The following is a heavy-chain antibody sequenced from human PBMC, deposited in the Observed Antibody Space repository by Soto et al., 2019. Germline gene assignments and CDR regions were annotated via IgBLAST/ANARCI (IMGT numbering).Heavy chain of an antibody. CDR3: RTQWLD. D-gene: IGHD6-19*01. CDR2: IRKKSDGGTA. Sequence: PGGSLRLSCAASGFTFTNAWMSWVRQAPGKGLEWLGFIRKKSDGGTADYAAPVKGRFTISRDDSKNILYLEMNSLKIEDTAVYYCRTQWLDWGQGTLVTSPQ. J-gene: IGHJ4*02. V-gene: IGHV3-15*01. CDR1: GFTFTNAW.